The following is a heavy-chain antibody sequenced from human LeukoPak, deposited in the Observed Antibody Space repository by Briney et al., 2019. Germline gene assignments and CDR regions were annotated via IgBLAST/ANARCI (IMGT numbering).Heavy chain of an antibody. CDR1: GFTFSSYA. CDR3: ARVRSVENDY. Sequence: GGSLRLSCAASGFTFSSYAMHWVRQAPGKGLEWVAVISYDGSNKYYADSVKGRFTISRDNSKNTLYLQMNSLRAEDAAVYYCARVRSVENDYWGQGTLVTVSS. V-gene: IGHV3-30*04. D-gene: IGHD6-19*01. J-gene: IGHJ4*02. CDR2: ISYDGSNK.